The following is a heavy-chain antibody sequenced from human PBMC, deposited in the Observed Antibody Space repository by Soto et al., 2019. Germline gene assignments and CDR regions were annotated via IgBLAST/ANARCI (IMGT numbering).Heavy chain of an antibody. V-gene: IGHV3-23*01. Sequence: GESLKISCAASGFTFSSYAMSWVRQAPGKGLEWVSAISGSGGSTYYADSGKGRFTISRDNSKNTLYLQMNSLRAEDTAVYYCAKDRATIFGVVIRPFDYWGQGTLVTVSS. D-gene: IGHD3-3*01. CDR2: ISGSGGST. CDR3: AKDRATIFGVVIRPFDY. CDR1: GFTFSSYA. J-gene: IGHJ4*02.